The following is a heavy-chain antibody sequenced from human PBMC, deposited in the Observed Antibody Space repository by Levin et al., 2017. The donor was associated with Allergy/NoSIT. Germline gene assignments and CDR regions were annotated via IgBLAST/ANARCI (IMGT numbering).Heavy chain of an antibody. CDR3: ALWDTSEKNDS. CDR2: ISHSGIT. J-gene: IGHJ4*02. V-gene: IGHV4-34*01. CDR1: GGSFSYYY. Sequence: SETLSLTCAVYGGSFSYYYWHWMRQPPGKGLEWIGEISHSGITKYNPSLKSRVTISVDTSKNHFSLKLSSVTVADTAVYYCALWDTSEKNDSWGQGTLVTVSS. D-gene: IGHD3-22*01.